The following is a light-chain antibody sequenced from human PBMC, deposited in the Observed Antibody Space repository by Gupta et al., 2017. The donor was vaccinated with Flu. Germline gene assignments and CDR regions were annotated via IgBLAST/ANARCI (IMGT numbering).Light chain of an antibody. Sequence: ELVLTQSPATLSVSPGERVTLSCRASQSVRDNNLAWYQQKPGQAPRLLIYATSTRAKGIPDRFSGSGVGTEVNLTIISRQSEDFAVYYCQQENNGHPLLTFGHGTRVDVK. J-gene: IGKJ3*01. CDR3: QQENNGHPLLT. CDR2: ATS. V-gene: IGKV3-15*01. CDR1: QSVRDNN.